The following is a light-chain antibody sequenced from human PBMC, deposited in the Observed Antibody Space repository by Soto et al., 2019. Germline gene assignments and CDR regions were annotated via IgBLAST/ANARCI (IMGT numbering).Light chain of an antibody. V-gene: IGKV3-20*01. CDR3: QQYVSWT. Sequence: EIVLTQSPGTLSVSPGERATLSCRASQSISSNYLAWYQQKPGQAPRILIYGASSRATGIPDRFSGRGSGTDFTLTISRLEPEDSAIDYCQQYVSWTFGQGTKVEIK. CDR1: QSISSNY. J-gene: IGKJ1*01. CDR2: GAS.